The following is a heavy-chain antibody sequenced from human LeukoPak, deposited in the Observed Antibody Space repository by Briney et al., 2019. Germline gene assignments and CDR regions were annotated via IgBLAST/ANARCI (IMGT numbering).Heavy chain of an antibody. J-gene: IGHJ3*02. Sequence: GASVKVSCTASGGTFSIYAISWVRQAPGQGLEWMGGIIPIFGTANYAQKFQGRVTITADESTSTAYMELSSLRSEDTAVYYCARDPLYDSSTHDAFDIWGQGTMATVSS. CDR1: GGTFSIYA. D-gene: IGHD3-22*01. V-gene: IGHV1-69*13. CDR2: IIPIFGTA. CDR3: ARDPLYDSSTHDAFDI.